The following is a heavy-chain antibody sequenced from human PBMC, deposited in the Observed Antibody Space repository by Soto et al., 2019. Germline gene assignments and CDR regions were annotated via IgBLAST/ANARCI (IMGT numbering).Heavy chain of an antibody. D-gene: IGHD3-16*02. J-gene: IGHJ2*01. CDR3: ARLNGGVIVPAYWYFDL. Sequence: QVQLVKSGGGVVQPGRSLRLSCAASGFTFSSYGMHWVRQAPGKGLEWVAVIWYDGSNKYYADSVKGRFTISRDNSKNTLYLQMNGLRAEDTAVYYCARLNGGVIVPAYWYFDLWGRGTLVTVSS. V-gene: IGHV3-33*01. CDR2: IWYDGSNK. CDR1: GFTFSSYG.